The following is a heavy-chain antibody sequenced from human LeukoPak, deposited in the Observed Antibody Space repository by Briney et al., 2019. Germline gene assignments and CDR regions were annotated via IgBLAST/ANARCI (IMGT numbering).Heavy chain of an antibody. Sequence: PGGSLRLSCAASGFTFSSYSMNWVRQAPGKGLEWVSSISSSSSYICYADSVKGRFTISRDNAKNSLYLQMNSLRAEDTAVYYCVRAGYYGSGSYIYYYGMDVWGQGTTVTVSS. V-gene: IGHV3-21*01. D-gene: IGHD3-10*01. CDR2: ISSSSSYI. CDR3: VRAGYYGSGSYIYYYGMDV. J-gene: IGHJ6*02. CDR1: GFTFSSYS.